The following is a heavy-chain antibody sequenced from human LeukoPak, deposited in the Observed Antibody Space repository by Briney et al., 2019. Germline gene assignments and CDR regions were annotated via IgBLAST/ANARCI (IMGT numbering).Heavy chain of an antibody. J-gene: IGHJ3*02. CDR1: GGSISSYY. CDR3: ARGGYCSSTSCPGDAFDI. D-gene: IGHD2-2*01. V-gene: IGHV4-59*12. Sequence: PSETLSLTCTVSGGSISSYYWSWTRQPPGKGLEWIGYIYYSGSTNYNPSLKSRVTISVDTSKNQFSLKLSSVTAADTAVYYCARGGYCSSTSCPGDAFDIWGQGTMVTVSS. CDR2: IYYSGST.